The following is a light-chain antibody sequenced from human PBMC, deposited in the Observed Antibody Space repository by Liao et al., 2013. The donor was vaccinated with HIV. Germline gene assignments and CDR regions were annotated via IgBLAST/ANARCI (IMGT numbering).Light chain of an antibody. CDR2: QNY. V-gene: IGLV3-1*01. Sequence: SYELTQPPSVSVSPGQTASIPCSGDKVGDRIVSWYQVKPGQSPEVIIYQNYQRPSGTPERFSGSKSGNTATLTIRGTQAMDEAEYYCQAWDSSPHVVFGGGTKLTVL. CDR1: KVGDRI. J-gene: IGLJ2*01. CDR3: QAWDSSPHVV.